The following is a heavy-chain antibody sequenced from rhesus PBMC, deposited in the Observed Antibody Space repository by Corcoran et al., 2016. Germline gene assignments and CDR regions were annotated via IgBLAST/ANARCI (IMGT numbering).Heavy chain of an antibody. CDR1: GGSVSSSNW. J-gene: IGHJ1*01. V-gene: IGHV4-65*01. CDR3: ARSGYCSGIYCYAYFEF. CDR2: ISGSSGST. D-gene: IGHD2-27*01. Sequence: QVQLQESGPGLVKPSETLSLTCAVSGGSVSSSNWWSWIRQPPGKGLEWIGYISGSSGSTYYNPSLKIRVTISTYTSKNQFSLKLSSVTAADTAVYYCARSGYCSGIYCYAYFEFWGQGALVTVSS.